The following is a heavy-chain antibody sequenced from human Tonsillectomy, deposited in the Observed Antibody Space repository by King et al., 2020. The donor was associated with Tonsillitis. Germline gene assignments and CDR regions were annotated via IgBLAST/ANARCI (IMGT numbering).Heavy chain of an antibody. Sequence: VQLQESGPGLVKPSQTLSLTCSVSGDSVSSGTHYWSWIRQPAGKGLEWIGRMYTNGETNYNPSLESRGTIALDTSNNQFSPKLTSVTAADTAVYYCAVGQQPMGLDYWGQGSLVTVSS. CDR1: GDSVSSGTHY. CDR3: AVGQQPMGLDY. CDR2: MYTNGET. D-gene: IGHD6-13*01. V-gene: IGHV4-61*02. J-gene: IGHJ4*02.